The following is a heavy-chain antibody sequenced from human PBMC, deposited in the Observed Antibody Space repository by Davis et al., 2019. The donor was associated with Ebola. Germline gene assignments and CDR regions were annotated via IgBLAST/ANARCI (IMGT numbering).Heavy chain of an antibody. Sequence: GESLKISCVGSGFTFSDYYMSWIRQAPGKGLEWVSFINSGSSHINYADSVKGRFTISRDNSQNSLELEMNSLRAEDTAVYYCVRDLEMGTIPSWGQGTLVTVSS. CDR1: GFTFSDYY. J-gene: IGHJ5*02. CDR2: INSGSSHI. CDR3: VRDLEMGTIPS. D-gene: IGHD5-24*01. V-gene: IGHV3-11*06.